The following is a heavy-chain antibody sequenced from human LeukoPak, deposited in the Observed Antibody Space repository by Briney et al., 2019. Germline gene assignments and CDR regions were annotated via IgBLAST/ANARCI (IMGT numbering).Heavy chain of an antibody. J-gene: IGHJ4*02. V-gene: IGHV1-18*01. CDR2: ISAYNGNT. CDR3: AREGYYDSSGYHYYGY. Sequence: ASVKVSCKASGYTFTNYGISWVRQAPGQGLEWMGWISAYNGNTNYAQQFQGRVSMATDTSTSTAYMELRSLRSDDTAVYYCAREGYYDSSGYHYYGYWGQGTLVTVSS. CDR1: GYTFTNYG. D-gene: IGHD3-22*01.